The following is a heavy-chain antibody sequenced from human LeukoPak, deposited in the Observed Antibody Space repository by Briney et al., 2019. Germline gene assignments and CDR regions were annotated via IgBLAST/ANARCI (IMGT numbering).Heavy chain of an antibody. J-gene: IGHJ4*02. Sequence: PGGSLRLSCAASGSTFSIYGMNWVRQAPGEGLAWVASISSDSTNIYYTDSVKGRFTISRDNAKNSLYLQMNSLILEDTAVYYCARDGSGSGDYWGQGTLVTVSS. D-gene: IGHD2-15*01. CDR3: ARDGSGSGDY. CDR2: ISSDSTNI. V-gene: IGHV3-21*01. CDR1: GSTFSIYG.